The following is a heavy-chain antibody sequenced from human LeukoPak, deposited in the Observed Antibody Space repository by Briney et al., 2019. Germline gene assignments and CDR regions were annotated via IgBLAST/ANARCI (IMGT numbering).Heavy chain of an antibody. J-gene: IGHJ4*02. CDR1: GFSLSTSGVG. D-gene: IGHD3-10*01. CDR2: IYWNDDK. Sequence: ESGPTLVNPTQTLTLTCTFSGFSLSTSGVGVGWIRQPPGKALEWLALIYWNDDKRYSPSLRSRLTITKDTSKNQVVLTMTNMDXXXXXTXSCAHRMVRGPTRFHYFDYWGQGTLVTVSS. CDR3: AHRMVRGPTRFHYFDY. V-gene: IGHV2-5*01.